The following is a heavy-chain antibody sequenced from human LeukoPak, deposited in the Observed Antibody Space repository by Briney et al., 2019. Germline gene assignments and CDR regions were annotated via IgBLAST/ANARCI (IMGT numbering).Heavy chain of an antibody. V-gene: IGHV4-59*08. J-gene: IGHJ4*02. CDR1: GGSISSYY. D-gene: IGHD6-13*01. Sequence: SETLSLTCTVSGGSISSYYWSWIRQPPGKGLECIGYFFYSGNTNYNPSLKSRVTISVDASKNQFSLKLSSVAAADTAVYYCARGVGSSWYGDWGQGTLVTVSS. CDR3: ARGVGSSWYGD. CDR2: FFYSGNT.